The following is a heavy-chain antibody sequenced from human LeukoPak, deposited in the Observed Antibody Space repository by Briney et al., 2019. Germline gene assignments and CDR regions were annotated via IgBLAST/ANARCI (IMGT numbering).Heavy chain of an antibody. Sequence: ASVKVSCKASGYTFTGYYMHWVRQAPGQGLEWMGRINPNSGGTNYAQKFQGRVTMTRDTSISTAYMELSRLRSDDTAVYYCARAPYYDSSGYNWFDPWGQGTLVTVSS. V-gene: IGHV1-2*06. CDR3: ARAPYYDSSGYNWFDP. J-gene: IGHJ5*02. CDR2: INPNSGGT. CDR1: GYTFTGYY. D-gene: IGHD3-22*01.